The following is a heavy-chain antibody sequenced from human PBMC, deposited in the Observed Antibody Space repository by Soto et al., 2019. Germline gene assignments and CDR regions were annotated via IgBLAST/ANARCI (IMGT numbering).Heavy chain of an antibody. V-gene: IGHV4-59*01. Sequence: SEALPLTCTVSGGSITGYYWSWIRQPPGKGLEWIGYMYNSGSTKYNPSLKSRVTISVDKSKNQFSLKLSSVTAADTAVYYCARDNGYGLGIPSWGDAFDIWGQGTMVT. J-gene: IGHJ3*02. D-gene: IGHD3-10*01. CDR2: MYNSGST. CDR3: ARDNGYGLGIPSWGDAFDI. CDR1: GGSITGYY.